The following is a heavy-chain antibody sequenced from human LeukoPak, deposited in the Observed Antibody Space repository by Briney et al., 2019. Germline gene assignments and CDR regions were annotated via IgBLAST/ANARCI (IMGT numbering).Heavy chain of an antibody. J-gene: IGHJ4*02. CDR1: GFTFSSYA. Sequence: PGGSLRLSCAVSGFTFSSYAMSWVRQAPGKGLEWVSAISGSGGSTYYADSVKGRFTISRDNPKNTLYMQMNSLRAEGRAVYYCAKRDSSGSFPDYWGQGTLVTVSS. D-gene: IGHD1-26*01. CDR3: AKRDSSGSFPDY. V-gene: IGHV3-23*01. CDR2: ISGSGGST.